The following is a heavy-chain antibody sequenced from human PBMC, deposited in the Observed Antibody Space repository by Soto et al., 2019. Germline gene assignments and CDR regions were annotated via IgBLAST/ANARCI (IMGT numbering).Heavy chain of an antibody. CDR3: ARDSGAGMTTVIKFDS. CDR2: IIPIFGTA. J-gene: IGHJ4*02. V-gene: IGHV1-69*06. D-gene: IGHD4-17*01. Sequence: QMHLVQSGAEVKKPGSSVKVSCKASGGTFSNYAISWVRQAPGQGLEWMGGIIPIFGTAHYGQKFQGRVTITADRSTTTAYMELSSLRSEDTAGYYCARDSGAGMTTVIKFDSWGQGTLVTVSS. CDR1: GGTFSNYA.